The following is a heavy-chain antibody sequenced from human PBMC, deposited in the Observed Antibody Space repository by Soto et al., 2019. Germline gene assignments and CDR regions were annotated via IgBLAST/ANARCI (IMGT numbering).Heavy chain of an antibody. D-gene: IGHD5-12*01. CDR2: IKQDGSKK. J-gene: IGHJ4*02. Sequence: GSLRLSCAASGLALRSSWMNWVRQAPGKGLEWVANIKQDGSKKYYADSVKGRFTISRDSAKNTLSLQMTNLRVEDTAIYYCARDGGYSGYDFFDYWGRGTQVTVS. CDR3: ARDGGYSGYDFFDY. CDR1: GLALRSSW. V-gene: IGHV3-7*01.